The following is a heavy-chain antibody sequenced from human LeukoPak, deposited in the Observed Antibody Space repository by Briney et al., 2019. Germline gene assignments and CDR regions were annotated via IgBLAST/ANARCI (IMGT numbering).Heavy chain of an antibody. D-gene: IGHD3-3*01. CDR2: IIPIFGTA. V-gene: IGHV1-69*13. Sequence: GASVKVSCKASGGTFSSYAISWVRQAPGQGLEWMGGIIPIFGTANYAQKFQGRVTITADESTSTAYMELSSLRSEDTAVYYCARDPGGRFLEWLPRSTDAFDIWGQGTMVTVSS. CDR1: GGTFSSYA. CDR3: ARDPGGRFLEWLPRSTDAFDI. J-gene: IGHJ3*02.